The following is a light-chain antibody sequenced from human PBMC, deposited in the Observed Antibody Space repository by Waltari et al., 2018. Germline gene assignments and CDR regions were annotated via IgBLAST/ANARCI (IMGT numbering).Light chain of an antibody. V-gene: IGLV1-44*01. CDR3: AVWDDSLGGV. CDR2: NDK. Sequence: QSVLTQPPSVSGTPGQRVTISCSGSNSNIGGNSVNWYQQLPGTAPKLLIYNDKPGPSGVPARFSASKSGTSASLAITGLQSEDDAYYYCAVWDDSLGGVFGGGTKLTVL. J-gene: IGLJ3*02. CDR1: NSNIGGNS.